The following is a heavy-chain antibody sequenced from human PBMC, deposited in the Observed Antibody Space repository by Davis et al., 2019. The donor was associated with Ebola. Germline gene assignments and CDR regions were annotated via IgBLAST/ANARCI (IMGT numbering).Heavy chain of an antibody. D-gene: IGHD6-13*01. CDR2: IYPGDSDT. CDR1: GYSFTSYW. V-gene: IGHV5-51*01. J-gene: IGHJ6*02. Sequence: GGSLRLSCKGSGYSFTSYWIGWVRQMPGKGLEWMGIIYPGDSDTRYSPSFQGQVTISADKSISTAYLQWSSLKASDTAMYYCARLTVYYSSQRTYYYYGMDVWGQGTTVTVSS. CDR3: ARLTVYYSSQRTYYYYGMDV.